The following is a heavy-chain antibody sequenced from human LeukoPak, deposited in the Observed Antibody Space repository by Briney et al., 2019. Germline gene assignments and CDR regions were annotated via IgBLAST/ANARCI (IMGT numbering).Heavy chain of an antibody. CDR3: ARGPKDSYNSDWFDP. CDR2: IYPGDSDT. Sequence: GESLKISCKHSGYSFTSYWIGWVREMPGKGLEWMGVIYPGDSDTRYSPSFQGQVTISADKSISTAYLQWSSLKASDTAMYYCARGPKDSYNSDWFDPWGQGTLVTVSS. D-gene: IGHD1-20*01. J-gene: IGHJ5*02. CDR1: GYSFTSYW. V-gene: IGHV5-51*01.